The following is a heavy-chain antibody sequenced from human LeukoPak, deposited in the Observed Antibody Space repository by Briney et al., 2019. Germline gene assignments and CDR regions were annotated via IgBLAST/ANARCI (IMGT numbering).Heavy chain of an antibody. CDR1: GYSIRSGYY. J-gene: IGHJ6*03. CDR2: IHHSGST. V-gene: IGHV4-38-2*02. CDR3: ARDETYSSDWQSNHYYYYMDV. D-gene: IGHD6-19*01. Sequence: SETLSLTCSVSGYSIRSGYYWGWIRQPPGKGLEWIGSIHHSGSTYYNPSLKSRVTISLDTSKNQFSLKVNSVTAADTAVYFCARDETYSSDWQSNHYYYYMDVWGKGTTVTISS.